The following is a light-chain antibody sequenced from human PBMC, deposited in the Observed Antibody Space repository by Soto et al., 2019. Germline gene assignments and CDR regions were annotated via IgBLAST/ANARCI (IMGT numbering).Light chain of an antibody. CDR2: GAS. J-gene: IGKJ2*01. CDR3: QQYGSSPLYT. CDR1: QSVSSSY. V-gene: IGKV3-20*01. Sequence: EIVLTQSPGTLSLSPGERATLSCRASQSVSSSYLAWYQQKPGQAPRLLIYGASSRATGIPDRFSGGGSGTDFTLTISILEPEDFAVYYCQQYGSSPLYTFGQGTKLEIK.